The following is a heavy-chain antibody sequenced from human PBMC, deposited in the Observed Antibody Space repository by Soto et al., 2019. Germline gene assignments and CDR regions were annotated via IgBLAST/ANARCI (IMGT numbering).Heavy chain of an antibody. J-gene: IGHJ3*02. V-gene: IGHV6-1*01. CDR3: ARDLAKAVAFDI. CDR1: GDSVSSNSAA. CDR2: TYYRSKWYN. Sequence: SQTLSLTCVISGDSVSSNSAAWSWIRQSPSRGLEWLGRTYYRSKWYNDYAISVKSRITINPDTSKNQFSLQLNSVTPEDTAVYFCARDLAKAVAFDIWGKGTMVTVS. D-gene: IGHD2-15*01.